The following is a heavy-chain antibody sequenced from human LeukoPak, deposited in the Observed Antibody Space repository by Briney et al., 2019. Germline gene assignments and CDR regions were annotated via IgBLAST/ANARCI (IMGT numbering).Heavy chain of an antibody. CDR1: GYTFTSYA. CDR3: ARDGPYTVTTLFDY. CDR2: INAGNGNT. V-gene: IGHV1-3*01. J-gene: IGHJ4*02. Sequence: ASVKVSCKASGYTFTSYAMHWVRQAPGQRLEWMGWINAGNGNTKYSQKFQGRVTITRDTSASTAYMELSSLRSEDTAVYYCARDGPYTVTTLFDYWGQGTLVTVSS. D-gene: IGHD4-11*01.